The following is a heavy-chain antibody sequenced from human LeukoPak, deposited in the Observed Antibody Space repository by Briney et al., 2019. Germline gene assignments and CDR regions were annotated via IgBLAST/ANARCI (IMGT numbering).Heavy chain of an antibody. Sequence: SETLSLTCTVSGGATSSSNYYWAWIRQPPGKGLEWMGSIFYSGTTRYNPSLKSRVTISIDTSKNQFSLKLSSVTAADTAVYYCATVQHLRQGVGYWGQGTLVTVSS. CDR3: ATVQHLRQGVGY. D-gene: IGHD6-13*01. J-gene: IGHJ4*02. CDR2: IFYSGTT. V-gene: IGHV4-39*01. CDR1: GGATSSSNYY.